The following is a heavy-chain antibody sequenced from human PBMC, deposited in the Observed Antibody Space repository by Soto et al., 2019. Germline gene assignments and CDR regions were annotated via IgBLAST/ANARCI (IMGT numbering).Heavy chain of an antibody. CDR2: IYHDGST. CDR3: ARDFGGWTGRSYYYHGLDV. Sequence: SETLSLTCTVSGGSGSSDSYYWSWIRQPPGKGLEWIGYIYHDGSTNHNPSLNNRVTISLHTSKNPFSLKLSSVTAADTAVYYCARDFGGWTGRSYYYHGLDVWGQGTTVAVSS. D-gene: IGHD6-19*01. CDR1: GGSGSSDSYY. J-gene: IGHJ6*02. V-gene: IGHV4-61*01.